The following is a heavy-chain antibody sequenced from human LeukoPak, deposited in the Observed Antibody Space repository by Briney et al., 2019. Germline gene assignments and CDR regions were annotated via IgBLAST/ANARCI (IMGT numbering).Heavy chain of an antibody. CDR1: GYTFTDYY. Sequence: ASVQVSCKASGYTFTDYYLQWVRQAPGQGLQWMGWINPKSGGTSYAQMFQGRVTMTRDTSISTAYMELSRLRSDDTAVYYCAKDLRYSSSWSSGWFDPWGQGTLVTVSS. V-gene: IGHV1-2*02. J-gene: IGHJ5*02. CDR3: AKDLRYSSSWSSGWFDP. CDR2: INPKSGGT. D-gene: IGHD6-13*01.